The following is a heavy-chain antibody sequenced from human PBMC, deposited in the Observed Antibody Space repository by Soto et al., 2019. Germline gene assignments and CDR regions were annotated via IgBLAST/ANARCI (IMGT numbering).Heavy chain of an antibody. CDR1: GYTFTSYA. D-gene: IGHD6-19*01. Sequence: QVQLVQSGAEVKKPGASVKVSCKASGYTFTSYAIHWVRQAPGQRLEWMGWINAGNGNTKYSQKFQDRVTITRDTSASTAYMELSSLGSEDTAVYYCARDLGGWPDYWGQGPLVTVSS. J-gene: IGHJ4*02. CDR2: INAGNGNT. CDR3: ARDLGGWPDY. V-gene: IGHV1-3*01.